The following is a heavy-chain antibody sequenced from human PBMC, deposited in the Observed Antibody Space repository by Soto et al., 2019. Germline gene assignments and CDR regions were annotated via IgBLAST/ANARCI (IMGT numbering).Heavy chain of an antibody. CDR1: DGSIGSSGDY. J-gene: IGHJ3*02. D-gene: IGHD3-3*01. Sequence: PSQMLCVSCTVSDGSIGSSGDYWGWIRQHPGKGLEWIGSIYYSGSTYYNPSLKSRVTISVDTSKNQFSLKLSSVTAADTAVYYCASDDFWSGYYEAFDIWGQGTMVSVSS. CDR2: IYYSGST. V-gene: IGHV4-39*01. CDR3: ASDDFWSGYYEAFDI.